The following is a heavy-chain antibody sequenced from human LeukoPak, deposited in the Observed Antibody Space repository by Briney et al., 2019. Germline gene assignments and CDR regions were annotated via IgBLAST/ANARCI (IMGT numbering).Heavy chain of an antibody. V-gene: IGHV4-59*01. CDR2: IYYSGST. CDR1: GGSISSYY. Sequence: SETLSLTCTVSGGSISSYYWSWIRQPPGKGLEWIGCIYYSGSTNYNPSLKSRVTISVDTSKNQFSLKLSSVTAADTAVYYCARGASYYDFWSGSWGQGTLVTVSS. J-gene: IGHJ5*02. D-gene: IGHD3-3*01. CDR3: ARGASYYDFWSGS.